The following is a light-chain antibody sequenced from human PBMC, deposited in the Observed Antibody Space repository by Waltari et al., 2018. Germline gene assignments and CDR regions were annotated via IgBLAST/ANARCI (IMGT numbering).Light chain of an antibody. V-gene: IGKV1-39*01. Sequence: DIQMTQSPSSLSASVGDRVTITCRASQSISTFLNWYHQKEGRAPKLLIYAASTLQRGVPSRFSGSGAGSDFTLTISSLQPEDSATYHCQESVSTPKGTFGPGTKVEIK. CDR3: QESVSTPKGT. CDR1: QSISTF. CDR2: AAS. J-gene: IGKJ3*01.